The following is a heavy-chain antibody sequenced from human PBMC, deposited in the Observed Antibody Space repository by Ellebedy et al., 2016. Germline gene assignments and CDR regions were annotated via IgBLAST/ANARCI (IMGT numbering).Heavy chain of an antibody. Sequence: ASVKVSXKASGYTFTSYGISWVRKAPGQGLEWMGWISAYNGNTNYAQKLQGRVTMTTDTSTSTAYMELRSLRSDDTAVYYCARDYGSDRYYYYGLDVWGQGTPVTVSS. V-gene: IGHV1-18*01. CDR2: ISAYNGNT. D-gene: IGHD1-14*01. CDR3: ARDYGSDRYYYYGLDV. J-gene: IGHJ6*02. CDR1: GYTFTSYG.